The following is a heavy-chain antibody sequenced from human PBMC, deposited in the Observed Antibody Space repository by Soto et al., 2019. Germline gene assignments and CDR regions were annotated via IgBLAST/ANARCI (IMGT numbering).Heavy chain of an antibody. CDR3: ASRTLISGSPIPFHY. Sequence: LRLSCEASGFTFSGYWMSWVRQTPGKGLERVASIKEDGGEKNYLDSAKGRFTISRDNAKNSLYLQMNSLRVEDTAVYYCASRTLISGSPIPFHYWGQGTLVTVSS. J-gene: IGHJ4*02. CDR1: GFTFSGYW. D-gene: IGHD3-10*01. CDR2: IKEDGGEK. V-gene: IGHV3-7*01.